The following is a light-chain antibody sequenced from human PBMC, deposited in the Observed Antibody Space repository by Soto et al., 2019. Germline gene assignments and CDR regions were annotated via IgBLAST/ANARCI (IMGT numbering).Light chain of an antibody. CDR3: QQYNTYPYT. Sequence: DIQMTQSPSTLSASVGDRVTITCRASQRISSWLAWYQQKPGKAPKLLIYDASSLVSGVPSRFSGSGSGTEFTLTISSLQPDDFTPYYCQQYNTYPYTFGQGTKLEIK. CDR2: DAS. V-gene: IGKV1-5*01. CDR1: QRISSW. J-gene: IGKJ2*01.